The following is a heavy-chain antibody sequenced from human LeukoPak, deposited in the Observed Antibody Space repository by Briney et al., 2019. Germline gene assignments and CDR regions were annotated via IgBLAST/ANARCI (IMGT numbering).Heavy chain of an antibody. CDR2: IYTSGST. Sequence: SETLSLTCTVSGGSISSYYWSWIRQPAGNGLEWIGRIYTSGSTNYNPSLKSRVTMSVDTSKNQFSLKLSSVTAADTAVYYCARLAVAASDMDVWGKGTTVTVSS. CDR3: ARLAVAASDMDV. J-gene: IGHJ6*03. V-gene: IGHV4-4*07. CDR1: GGSISSYY. D-gene: IGHD6-19*01.